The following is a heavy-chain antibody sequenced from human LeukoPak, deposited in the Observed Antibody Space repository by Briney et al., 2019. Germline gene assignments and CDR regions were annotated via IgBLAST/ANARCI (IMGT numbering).Heavy chain of an antibody. V-gene: IGHV1-8*01. Sequence: ASVKVSCKASGYTFTSYDINWVRQATGQGLEWMGWMNPNSGNTGYAQKFQGRVTMTRNTSISTACMELSSLRSEDTAVYYCARVNRDCSGGSCSYYFDYWGQGTLVTVSS. D-gene: IGHD2-15*01. CDR1: GYTFTSYD. CDR2: MNPNSGNT. CDR3: ARVNRDCSGGSCSYYFDY. J-gene: IGHJ4*02.